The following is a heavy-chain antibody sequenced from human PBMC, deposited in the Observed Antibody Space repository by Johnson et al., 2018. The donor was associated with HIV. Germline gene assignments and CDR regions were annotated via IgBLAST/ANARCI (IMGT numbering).Heavy chain of an antibody. V-gene: IGHV3-30*03. D-gene: IGHD1-26*01. J-gene: IGHJ3*02. CDR2: ITYDGNNK. CDR1: GFAVSKNY. CDR3: ARVRVGGRYHDAFVI. Sequence: QVLLVESGGGLVQPGGSLRLSCAASGFAVSKNYVIWVRQAPGKGLEWVALITYDGNNKYYAASAKGRFTISRDNSKNTLYLQMNSLRAEDTAVYYCARVRVGGRYHDAFVIWGQGTMVTVSS.